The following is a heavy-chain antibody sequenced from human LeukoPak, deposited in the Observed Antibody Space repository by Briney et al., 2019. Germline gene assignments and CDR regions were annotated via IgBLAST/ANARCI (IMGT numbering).Heavy chain of an antibody. CDR1: GFTFSSYG. CDR3: ARDGGSYYPYFYYYYMDV. CDR2: ISYDGSNK. Sequence: GGSLRLSCAASGFTFSSYGMHWVRQAPGKGLEWVAVISYDGSNKYYADSVKGRFTISRDNSKNTLYLQMNSLRAEDTAVYYCARDGGSYYPYFYYYYMDVWGKGTTVTVSS. J-gene: IGHJ6*03. D-gene: IGHD1-26*01. V-gene: IGHV3-30*03.